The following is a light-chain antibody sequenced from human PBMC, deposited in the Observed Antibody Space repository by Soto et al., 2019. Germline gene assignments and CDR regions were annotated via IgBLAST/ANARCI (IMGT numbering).Light chain of an antibody. Sequence: QLVLTQSPPASASLGASVKLTCTLSSGHSSYAIAWHQQQPEKGPRYLMKVNSDGRHIKGDGIPDRFSGSSSGAERYLTISSLQSEDEADYYCQTWGTGIHVVFGGGTKLTVL. CDR1: SGHSSYA. J-gene: IGLJ2*01. CDR3: QTWGTGIHVV. V-gene: IGLV4-69*01. CDR2: VNSDGRH.